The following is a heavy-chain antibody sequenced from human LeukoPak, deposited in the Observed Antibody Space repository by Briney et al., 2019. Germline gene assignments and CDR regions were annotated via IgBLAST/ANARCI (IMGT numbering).Heavy chain of an antibody. Sequence: GRSLRLSCAASGFTFSSYATHWVRQAPGEGLEWVAVISYDGSNKYYADSVKGRFTISRDNSKNTLYLQMNSLRAEDTAVYYCAGGPGVAAAGTYYFDCWGQGTLATVSS. CDR2: ISYDGSNK. V-gene: IGHV3-30*07. CDR3: AGGPGVAAAGTYYFDC. J-gene: IGHJ4*02. CDR1: GFTFSSYA. D-gene: IGHD6-13*01.